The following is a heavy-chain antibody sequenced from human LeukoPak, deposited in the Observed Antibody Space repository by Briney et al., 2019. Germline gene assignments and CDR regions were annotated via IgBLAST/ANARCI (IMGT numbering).Heavy chain of an antibody. CDR1: GFTFSSYE. V-gene: IGHV3-48*03. D-gene: IGHD2-2*01. J-gene: IGHJ3*02. CDR2: ISGSGTTI. Sequence: GGSLRLSCAASGFTFSSYEMNWVRQAPGKGLEWVSYISGSGTTIHYADSVKGRFTISRDNAKNSLYLQMNSLRAEDTAVHYCARGGYCSSSVCYSLNAFDIWGQGTMFTVSS. CDR3: ARGGYCSSSVCYSLNAFDI.